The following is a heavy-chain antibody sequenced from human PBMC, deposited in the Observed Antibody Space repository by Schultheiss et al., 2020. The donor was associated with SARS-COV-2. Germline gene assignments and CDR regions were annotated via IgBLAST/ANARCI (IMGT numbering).Heavy chain of an antibody. CDR3: ARDRMYYYGSGSYYGRNDY. CDR1: GGSISSYY. Sequence: SETLSLTCTVSGGSISSYYWSWIRQPAGKGLEWIGRIYTSGSTYYNPSLKSRVTISVDTSKNQFSLKLSSVTAADTAVYYCARDRMYYYGSGSYYGRNDYWGQGTLVTVSS. D-gene: IGHD3-10*01. CDR2: IYTSGST. J-gene: IGHJ4*02. V-gene: IGHV4-4*07.